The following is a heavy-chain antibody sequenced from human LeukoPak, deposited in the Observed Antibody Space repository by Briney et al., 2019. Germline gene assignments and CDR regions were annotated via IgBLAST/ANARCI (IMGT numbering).Heavy chain of an antibody. Sequence: GGSLRLPCAASGFTFSNTWMSWGRQAPGKGLEWVGRIKSKTDGGTTDYAAPVKGRFTISRDDSKNTLYLQVNSLKTEDTGVYYCTSFDFWSAYNYYYYMDVWGKGTTVTVSS. D-gene: IGHD3-3*01. CDR3: TSFDFWSAYNYYYYMDV. CDR1: GFTFSNTW. J-gene: IGHJ6*03. CDR2: IKSKTDGGTT. V-gene: IGHV3-15*01.